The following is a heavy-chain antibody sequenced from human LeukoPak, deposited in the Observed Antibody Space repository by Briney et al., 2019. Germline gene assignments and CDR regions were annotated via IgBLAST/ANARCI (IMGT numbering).Heavy chain of an antibody. V-gene: IGHV3-53*01. Sequence: GGSLRLSCAASGXTVSSNYMSWVRQAPGKGLEWVSVIYSGGSTYYADSVKGRFTISRDNSKNTLYLQMNSLRAEDTAVYYCARENYDILTGLGLTYGMDVWGQGTTVTVSS. D-gene: IGHD3-9*01. CDR3: ARENYDILTGLGLTYGMDV. J-gene: IGHJ6*02. CDR2: IYSGGST. CDR1: GXTVSSNY.